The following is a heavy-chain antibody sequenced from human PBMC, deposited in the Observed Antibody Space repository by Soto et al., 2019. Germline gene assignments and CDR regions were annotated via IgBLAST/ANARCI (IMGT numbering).Heavy chain of an antibody. J-gene: IGHJ5*02. D-gene: IGHD3-10*01. V-gene: IGHV3-30-3*01. CDR1: GFTFSTYA. Sequence: QVHLVESGGGVVQPGRSLRLSCAASGFTFSTYAMHWVRQAPGKGLEWVAAISDDGTNKYYADSVKGRFTISRDNSRDTLYLQMNSLRAEDTAVYYCHREGHGDWFDPWGQGTLVTVSS. CDR2: ISDDGTNK. CDR3: HREGHGDWFDP.